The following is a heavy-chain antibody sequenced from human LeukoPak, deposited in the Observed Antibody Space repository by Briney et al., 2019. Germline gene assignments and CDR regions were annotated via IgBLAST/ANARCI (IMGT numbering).Heavy chain of an antibody. CDR2: INPDSGDA. D-gene: IGHD3-10*01. CDR3: AKDHGFIGSNWFDP. J-gene: IGHJ5*02. CDR1: GYTFTDYY. Sequence: ASVKVSCKASGYTFTDYYIHWVRQAPGQGLEWMGRINPDSGDANSAQKFQGRVIMTRDTSIRTAYMELRRPRSDDTATYYCAKDHGFIGSNWFDPWGQGTLVTVSS. V-gene: IGHV1-2*06.